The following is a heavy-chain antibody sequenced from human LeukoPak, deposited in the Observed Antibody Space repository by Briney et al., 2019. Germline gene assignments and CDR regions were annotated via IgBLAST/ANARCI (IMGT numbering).Heavy chain of an antibody. Sequence: GGSLRHSCAASGFTFIRYSMNWVRQAPGQGLEWVSSISSSSSYLYYADSVKGRFTISRDNAKNSLYLQMNSLRPEDTAVYYCAREPGDYWGQGTLVTVSS. CDR3: AREPGDY. V-gene: IGHV3-21*01. CDR2: ISSSSSYL. CDR1: GFTFIRYS. J-gene: IGHJ4*02.